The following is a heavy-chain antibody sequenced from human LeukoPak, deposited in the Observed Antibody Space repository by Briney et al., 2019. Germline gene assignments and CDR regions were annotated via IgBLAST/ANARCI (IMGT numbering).Heavy chain of an antibody. CDR3: ARATMQEDAFDV. V-gene: IGHV3-21*01. CDR1: GFTFSSYS. J-gene: IGHJ3*01. Sequence: GGSLRLSCVASGFTFSSYSMNWVRQAPGKGLEWVSSISISSSYTYYADSVKGRFTISRDNAKNSLYLQMNSLRAEDTAVYYCARATMQEDAFDVWGQGTMVTVSS. CDR2: ISISSSYT.